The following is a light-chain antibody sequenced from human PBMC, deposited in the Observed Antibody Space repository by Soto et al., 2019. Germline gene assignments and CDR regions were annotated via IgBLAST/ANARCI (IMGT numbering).Light chain of an antibody. J-gene: IGKJ5*01. CDR2: DAS. CDR3: QQYNSYSPKIT. V-gene: IGKV1-5*01. CDR1: QSISSW. Sequence: DIQMNQSPSTLSASVGDRVTITCRASQSISSWLAWYQQKPGKAPKLLIYDASSLESGVPSRFSGSGSGTEFTLTISSLQPDDFATYYRQQYNSYSPKITFGQVTRLEIK.